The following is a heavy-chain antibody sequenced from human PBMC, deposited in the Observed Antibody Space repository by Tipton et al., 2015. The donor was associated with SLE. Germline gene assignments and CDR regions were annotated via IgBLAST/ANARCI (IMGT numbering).Heavy chain of an antibody. CDR2: IYYSGST. CDR3: ARRRGAVDY. CDR1: GGSISSYY. D-gene: IGHD3-10*01. J-gene: IGHJ4*02. V-gene: IGHV4-59*08. Sequence: TLSLTCTVSGGSISSYYWSWIRQPPGKGLEWIGYIYYSGSTNYNPSLKSRVTISVDTSKNQFSLKLSSVTAADTAVYYCARRRGAVDYWGQGTLVTVSS.